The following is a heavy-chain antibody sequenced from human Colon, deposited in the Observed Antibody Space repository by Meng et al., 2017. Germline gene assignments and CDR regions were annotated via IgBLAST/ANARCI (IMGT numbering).Heavy chain of an antibody. D-gene: IGHD2-15*01. CDR2: IDHSGTT. J-gene: IGHJ5*01. CDR1: GDSITSGGYY. CDR3: ARVVSLVVKGNWFDS. Sequence: AQLLEPGQGLGKPSQTLPLTCNVSGDSITSGGYYWSWIRQHPGKGLEWIGYIDHSGTTYDNPSLKTRLTMSVDTSKNQFSLKLTSVTAADTAVYYCARVVSLVVKGNWFDSWGQGTLVTVSS. V-gene: IGHV4-31*03.